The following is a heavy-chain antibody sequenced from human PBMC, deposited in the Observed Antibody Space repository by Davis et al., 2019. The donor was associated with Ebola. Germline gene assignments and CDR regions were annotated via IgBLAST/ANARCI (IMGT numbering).Heavy chain of an antibody. CDR3: ARGDDYDSSGFDY. CDR2: TSHHPDYT. D-gene: IGHD3-22*01. J-gene: IGHJ4*02. V-gene: IGHV4-39*07. CDR1: GGSISSGSISSSGYY. Sequence: MPGGSLRLSCTVSGGSISSGSISSSGYYWSWIRQPPGKGLEWIGETSHHPDYTNYSPSFGGRVTISVDSSKNQFSLKIHSVTAADTAMYYCARGDDYDSSGFDYWGQGILVTVSS.